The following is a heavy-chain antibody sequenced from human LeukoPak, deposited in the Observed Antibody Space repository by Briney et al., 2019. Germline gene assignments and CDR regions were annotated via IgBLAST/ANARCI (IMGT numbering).Heavy chain of an antibody. V-gene: IGHV3-23*01. CDR2: ISGSGGST. CDR3: AKSRAYPYYFDY. CDR1: GFTFSSYA. D-gene: IGHD2-2*02. Sequence: GGSLRLSCVASGFTFSSYAMSWVRQAPGKGLEWVSAISGSGGSTYYADSVKGRFTISRDNSKNTLYLQMNSLRAEDTAVYYCAKSRAYPYYFDYWGQGTLVTVSS. J-gene: IGHJ4*02.